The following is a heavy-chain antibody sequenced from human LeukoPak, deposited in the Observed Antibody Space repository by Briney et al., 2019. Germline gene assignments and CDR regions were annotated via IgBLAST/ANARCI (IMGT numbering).Heavy chain of an antibody. V-gene: IGHV4-39*01. D-gene: IGHD6-19*01. CDR1: GGSISSSSYY. CDR2: IYYSGST. Sequence: SETLSLTCTVSGGSISSSSYYWGWIRQPPGKGLEWIGSIYYSGSTYYNPSLKSRVTISVDTSKNQFSLKLSSVTAADTAVYYCASIAVAGLYLDYWGQGTLVTVSS. CDR3: ASIAVAGLYLDY. J-gene: IGHJ4*02.